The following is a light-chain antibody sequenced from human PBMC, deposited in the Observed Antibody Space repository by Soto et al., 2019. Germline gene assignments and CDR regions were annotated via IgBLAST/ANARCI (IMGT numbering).Light chain of an antibody. V-gene: IGLV2-14*03. CDR1: TSDVGGYDY. Sequence: QSVLTQPASVSGSPGQSITISCSGTTSDVGGYDYVSWYQQLPGKVPKVLIYDVSNRPSGVSDRFSGSKSGNTASLTISGLQDEDEGDYYCMSYAGFRAYVFGTGTKLTVL. CDR3: MSYAGFRAYV. J-gene: IGLJ1*01. CDR2: DVS.